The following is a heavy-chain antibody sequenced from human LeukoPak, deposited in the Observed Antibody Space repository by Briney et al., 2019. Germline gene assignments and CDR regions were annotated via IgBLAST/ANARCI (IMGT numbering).Heavy chain of an antibody. CDR2: INPNSGGT. V-gene: IGHV1-2*06. CDR1: GYTFTCYY. CDR3: ARESYGLSLNY. Sequence: ASVKVSCKASGYTFTCYYMRWVRQAPGQGLEWMGRINPNSGGTNYAQKFQGRVTITRDTSISTAYMELSRLRSDDTAVYYCARESYGLSLNYWGQGTLVTVSS. J-gene: IGHJ4*02. D-gene: IGHD5-18*01.